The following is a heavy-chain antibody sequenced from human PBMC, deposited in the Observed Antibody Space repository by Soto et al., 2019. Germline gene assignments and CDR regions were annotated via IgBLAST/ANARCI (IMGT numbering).Heavy chain of an antibody. Sequence: QVQLQESGPGLVKPSQTLSLTCTVSGGSISSGGYYWSWIRQHPGKGLEWIGYIYYSGSTYYNPSLKRRVTISVDTSKNHFSPKLSSVTAADTAVYYCASLYMVRGVRTFDYWGQGTLVTVSS. V-gene: IGHV4-31*03. CDR2: IYYSGST. D-gene: IGHD3-10*01. J-gene: IGHJ4*02. CDR3: ASLYMVRGVRTFDY. CDR1: GGSISSGGYY.